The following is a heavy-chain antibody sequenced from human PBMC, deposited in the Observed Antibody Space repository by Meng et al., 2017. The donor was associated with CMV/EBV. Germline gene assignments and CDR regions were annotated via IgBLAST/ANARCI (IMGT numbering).Heavy chain of an antibody. Sequence: SVKVSCKGSGILFRPHAINWVRLAPGHGLEWMGGIMPLSGFTSYAQRFQGRITITADKSTSTTYMDLSSLTSEDAAVYYCVFEGVDILTGSYKKFFDSWGQGTLVTVSS. CDR1: GILFRPHA. CDR3: VFEGVDILTGSYKKFFDS. CDR2: IMPLSGFT. V-gene: IGHV1-69*10. D-gene: IGHD3-9*01. J-gene: IGHJ4*02.